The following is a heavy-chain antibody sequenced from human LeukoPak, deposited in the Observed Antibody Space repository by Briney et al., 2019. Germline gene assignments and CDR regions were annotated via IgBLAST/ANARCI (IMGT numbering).Heavy chain of an antibody. CDR2: IYSGGST. CDR1: GFSFNDDY. V-gene: IGHV3-53*01. D-gene: IGHD6-19*01. Sequence: GGSLRLSCAASGFSFNDDYMSWVRQAPGKGLEWVSVIYSGGSTYYADSVKGRFTISRDNSKNTLYLQMNSLRAEDTAVYYCASGIAVAGTNYWGQGTLVTVSS. J-gene: IGHJ4*02. CDR3: ASGIAVAGTNY.